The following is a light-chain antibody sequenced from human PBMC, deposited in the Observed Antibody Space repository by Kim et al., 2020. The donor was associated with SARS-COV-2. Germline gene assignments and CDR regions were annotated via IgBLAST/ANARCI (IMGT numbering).Light chain of an antibody. CDR2: ANT. V-gene: IGLV1-40*01. CDR1: TSNIGAGFY. Sequence: QSVLTQPPSVSGAPGQRVTISCTGSTSNIGAGFYVHWYQQIPGAAPKLLIYANTNRSSGVPDRFSGSTSGASASLAITGLQADDEATYYCQSYDTSLNGFCVFGGGTQLTVL. J-gene: IGLJ3*02. CDR3: QSYDTSLNGFCV.